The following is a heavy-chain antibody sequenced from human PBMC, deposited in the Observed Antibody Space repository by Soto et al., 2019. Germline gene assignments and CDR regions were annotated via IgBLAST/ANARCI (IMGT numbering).Heavy chain of an antibody. D-gene: IGHD6-13*01. CDR3: ARDRAAGGY. CDR2: ISSGGDTI. CDR1: GFPFSNYE. Sequence: GGSLRLSCAASGFPFSNYEMNWVRQAPGKGLEWVAYISSGGDTIHYADSVRGRFTVSRDNARNSLSLQMNTLRVEDTALYYCARDRAAGGYWGQGTLVTVSS. V-gene: IGHV3-48*03. J-gene: IGHJ4*02.